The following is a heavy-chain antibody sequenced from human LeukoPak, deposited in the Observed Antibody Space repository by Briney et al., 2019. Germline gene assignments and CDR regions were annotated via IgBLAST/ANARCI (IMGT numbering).Heavy chain of an antibody. Sequence: SETLSLTCAVYGGSFSGYYLSWIRQAPGKGLEWIGEINHSGSTNYNPSLKSRVTISVDTSKNQFSLKLSSVTAADTAVYYCARGASRYSSGWYGYWGQGTLVTVSS. J-gene: IGHJ4*02. V-gene: IGHV4-34*01. CDR1: GGSFSGYY. D-gene: IGHD6-19*01. CDR3: ARGASRYSSGWYGY. CDR2: INHSGST.